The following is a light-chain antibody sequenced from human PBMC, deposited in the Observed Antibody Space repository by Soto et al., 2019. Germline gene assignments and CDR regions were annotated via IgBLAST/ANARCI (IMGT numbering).Light chain of an antibody. CDR2: GAS. Sequence: EIVMTQSPATLSVSPGERATFSCRASQSVSSDLAWYQHKPGQSPRLLISGASTRATAIPARFSGSGSGTXXTXAITXXQXXXFALYYFQQYNDWPPTFGQGTKVEIK. V-gene: IGKV3-15*01. CDR1: QSVSSD. CDR3: QQYNDWPPT. J-gene: IGKJ1*01.